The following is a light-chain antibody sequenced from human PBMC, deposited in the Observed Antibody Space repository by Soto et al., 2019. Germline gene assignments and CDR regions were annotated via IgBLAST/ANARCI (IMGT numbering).Light chain of an antibody. V-gene: IGKV1-5*03. CDR1: QSISSW. CDR2: KAS. Sequence: DVHMTQSPSTLSASVGDRATITCRASQSISSWLAWYQQRPGKVPKLLIYKASTLQSGVPSRFSGSGSGTEFTLAISSLQPDDSATYYCQQYNDNWTFGQGTKVDIK. J-gene: IGKJ1*01. CDR3: QQYNDNWT.